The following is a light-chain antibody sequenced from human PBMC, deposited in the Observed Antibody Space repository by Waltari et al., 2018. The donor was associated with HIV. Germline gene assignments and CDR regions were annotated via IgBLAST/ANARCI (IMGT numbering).Light chain of an antibody. CDR2: GGN. CDR3: HSRDTDGDHYV. Sequence: SSELTQDPVVSVALGQTLKLRCQGDSLRSFFANWYQHRLGQAPVLVVYGGNLRTSGIPARFSASNSGNTSSLIISNSQAVDEADYFCHSRDTDGDHYVFGSGTRVIV. CDR1: SLRSFF. V-gene: IGLV3-19*01. J-gene: IGLJ1*01.